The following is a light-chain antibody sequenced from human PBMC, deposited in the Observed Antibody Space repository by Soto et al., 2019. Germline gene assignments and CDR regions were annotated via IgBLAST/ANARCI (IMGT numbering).Light chain of an antibody. CDR2: DVS. J-gene: IGKJ1*01. CDR3: QQYGSSPWT. Sequence: EIVLTMNPGTVCLSGGESTTLSSPYRQSVRSGHFAWYQQKPGQSPRLLIYDVSSRATGIPDRFSGSGSGTDFTFTISGLEPEDFAVYSCQQYGSSPWTFAQGTKVDIK. V-gene: IGKV3-20*01. CDR1: QSVRSGH.